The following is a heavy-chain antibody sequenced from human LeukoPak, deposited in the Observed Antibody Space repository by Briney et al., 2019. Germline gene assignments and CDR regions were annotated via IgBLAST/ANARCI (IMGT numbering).Heavy chain of an antibody. CDR1: GFTVSSNY. J-gene: IGHJ4*02. CDR3: TTDEFDHGSDY. Sequence: GGSLRLSCAASGFTVSSNYISWVRQAPGKGLEWVGRIKSKTDGGTTDYAAPVKGRFTISRDDSKDTLYLQMNSLKTEDTAVYYCTTDEFDHGSDYWGQGTLVTVSS. V-gene: IGHV3-15*01. CDR2: IKSKTDGGTT. D-gene: IGHD3-10*01.